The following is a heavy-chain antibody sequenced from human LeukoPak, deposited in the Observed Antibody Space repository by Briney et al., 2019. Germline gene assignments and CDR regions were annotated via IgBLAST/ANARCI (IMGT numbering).Heavy chain of an antibody. CDR2: IYTSGST. CDR3: ATVGKVGAPTFGY. Sequence: WETLSLTWTVSGVSISSYYWSWIRQAAGKGLEWIGRIYTSGSTNYNPSLKSRFTISVDTSKNQFSLKLSTLTAADTAVYYCATVGKVGAPTFGYWGQGTLVTVSS. D-gene: IGHD1-26*01. J-gene: IGHJ4*02. CDR1: GVSISSYY. V-gene: IGHV4-4*07.